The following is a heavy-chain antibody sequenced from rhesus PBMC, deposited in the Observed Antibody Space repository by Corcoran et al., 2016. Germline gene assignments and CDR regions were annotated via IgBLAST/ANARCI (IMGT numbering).Heavy chain of an antibody. V-gene: IGHV4S11*01. CDR2: IYGSGSST. J-gene: IGHJ6*01. CDR3: ARGDYYDSGYHYGLDS. Sequence: QVQLQESGPGLVKPSETLSLTCAVSGGSISSSYWSWIRQAPGKGLEWIGYIYGSGSSTNYNPSLKSRVTLSVDTAKNQLALKLSSVTAADTAVYYCARGDYYDSGYHYGLDSWGQGVVVTVSS. D-gene: IGHD3-28*01. CDR1: GGSISSSY.